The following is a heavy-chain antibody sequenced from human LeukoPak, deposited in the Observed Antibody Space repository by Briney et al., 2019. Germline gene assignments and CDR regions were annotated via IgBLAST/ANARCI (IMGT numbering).Heavy chain of an antibody. V-gene: IGHV4-34*01. CDR1: GGSFSGYY. Sequence: SETLSLTCAVYGGSFSGYYRSWIRQPPGKGLEWIGEINHSGSTNYNPSLKSRVTISVDTSKNQFSLKLSSVTAADTAVYYCARGYSSSWLRIDYWGQGTLVTVSS. J-gene: IGHJ4*02. D-gene: IGHD6-13*01. CDR2: INHSGST. CDR3: ARGYSSSWLRIDY.